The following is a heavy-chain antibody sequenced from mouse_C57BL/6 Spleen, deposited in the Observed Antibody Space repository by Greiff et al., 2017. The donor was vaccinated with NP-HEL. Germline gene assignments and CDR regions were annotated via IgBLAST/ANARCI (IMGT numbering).Heavy chain of an antibody. CDR3: ARDPYYYGTQDWYFDV. D-gene: IGHD1-1*01. V-gene: IGHV5-4*01. Sequence: EVKVVESGGGLVKPGGSLKLSCAASGFTFSSYAMSWVRQTPEKRLEWVATISDGGSYTYYPDNVKGRFTISRDNAKNNLYLQMSHLKSEDTAMYYCARDPYYYGTQDWYFDVWGTGTTVTVSS. CDR2: ISDGGSYT. J-gene: IGHJ1*03. CDR1: GFTFSSYA.